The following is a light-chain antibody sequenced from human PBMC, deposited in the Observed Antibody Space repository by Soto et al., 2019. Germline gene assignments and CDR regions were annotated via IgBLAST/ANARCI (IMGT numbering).Light chain of an antibody. CDR2: GAL. Sequence: EIVLTQSPGTLSLSPGERVTLSCRASQSVSSNNLAWYQQKAGQAPRLLIYGALSRATGIPDRFSGSGSGTDFTLIISRLEPEDFAVYYCQQYGSSPWTFGQGTKVEIK. CDR1: QSVSSNN. CDR3: QQYGSSPWT. J-gene: IGKJ1*01. V-gene: IGKV3-20*01.